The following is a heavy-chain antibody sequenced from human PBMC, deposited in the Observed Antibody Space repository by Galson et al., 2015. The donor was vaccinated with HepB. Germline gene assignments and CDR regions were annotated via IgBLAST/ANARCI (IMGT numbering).Heavy chain of an antibody. J-gene: IGHJ4*02. D-gene: IGHD6-13*01. V-gene: IGHV3-23*01. CDR2: ICAGGANT. CDR3: AKVEEIGVAAAGFDY. CDR1: GFTFSVFA. Sequence: SLGLYCAASGFTFSVFAMTWVRQAPGKGLGWVASICAGGANTYYAGAVKGRLSISRDNSKNTLVMQMNIPRAEDTALYYCAKVEEIGVAAAGFDYWGQGTLVTVSS.